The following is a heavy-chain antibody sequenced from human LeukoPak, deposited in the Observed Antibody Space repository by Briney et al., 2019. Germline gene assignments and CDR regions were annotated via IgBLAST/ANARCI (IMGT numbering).Heavy chain of an antibody. Sequence: SETLSLTCAVSGGSISSSSSICWTWVRQPPGEGLEWIGEIYHNGATDYNPSLKSRVTMLLDKSKNQFFLKLNSVTAADTAVYYCARNGGNSDYDYWGQGTLVTVSA. D-gene: IGHD4-23*01. CDR3: ARNGGNSDYDY. CDR2: IYHNGAT. J-gene: IGHJ4*02. V-gene: IGHV4-4*02. CDR1: GGSISSSSSIC.